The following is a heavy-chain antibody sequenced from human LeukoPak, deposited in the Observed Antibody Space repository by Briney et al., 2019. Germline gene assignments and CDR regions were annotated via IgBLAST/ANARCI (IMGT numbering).Heavy chain of an antibody. CDR1: GVSISSSSYF. D-gene: IGHD6-13*01. CDR2: IYYSGRT. J-gene: IGHJ4*02. CDR3: ARIEAAWRDFDY. V-gene: IGHV4-39*01. Sequence: SETLSLTCTVSGVSISSSSYFWGWIRQAPGKGLEWIGSIYYSGRTYYNPSLKSPVTISVDTSKNQFSLKLSSVTAADTAVYYCARIEAAWRDFDYWGQGTLVTVSS.